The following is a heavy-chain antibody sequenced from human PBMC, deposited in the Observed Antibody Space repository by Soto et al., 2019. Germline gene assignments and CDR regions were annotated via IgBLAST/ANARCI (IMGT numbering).Heavy chain of an antibody. V-gene: IGHV5-10-1*01. Sequence: GDSLKISCEVSGYTFTISWISWVRQMPGKGLEWMGRIDPSDSYTTYSPSFQGHVSISVDKSISTAYLQWSSLKASDTAMYYCGRLTSYDFSRMDVWGQGTTVTVSS. D-gene: IGHD3-3*01. CDR3: GRLTSYDFSRMDV. CDR1: GYTFTISW. J-gene: IGHJ6*02. CDR2: IDPSDSYT.